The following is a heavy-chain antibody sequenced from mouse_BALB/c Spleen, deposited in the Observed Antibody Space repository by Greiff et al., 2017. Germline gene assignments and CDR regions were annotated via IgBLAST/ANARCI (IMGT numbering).Heavy chain of an antibody. CDR3: ARDGGNYLYYAMDY. V-gene: IGHV5-6-3*01. J-gene: IGHJ4*01. Sequence: EVMLVESGGGLVQPGGSLKLSCAASGFTFSSYGMSWVRQTPDKRLELVATINSNGGSTYYPDSVKGRFTISRDNAKNTLYLQMSSLKSEDTAMYYCARDGGNYLYYAMDYWGQGTSVTVSS. CDR2: INSNGGST. D-gene: IGHD2-1*01. CDR1: GFTFSSYG.